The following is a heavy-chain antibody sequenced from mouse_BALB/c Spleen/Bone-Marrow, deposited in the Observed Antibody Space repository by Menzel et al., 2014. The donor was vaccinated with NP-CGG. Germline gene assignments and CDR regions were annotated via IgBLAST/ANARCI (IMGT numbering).Heavy chain of an antibody. CDR2: ISDGGSYT. CDR1: GFTFSVYY. V-gene: IGHV5-4*02. Sequence: EVQVVESGGGLVKPGGSLKLSCAASGFTFSVYYMYWVRQTPEKRLEWVATISDGGSYTYYPGSVKGRFTISRDNAKNNLYLQMSSLKSEDTAMYYCARDGNYYAMDYWGQGTSVTVSS. CDR3: ARDGNYYAMDY. D-gene: IGHD2-1*01. J-gene: IGHJ4*01.